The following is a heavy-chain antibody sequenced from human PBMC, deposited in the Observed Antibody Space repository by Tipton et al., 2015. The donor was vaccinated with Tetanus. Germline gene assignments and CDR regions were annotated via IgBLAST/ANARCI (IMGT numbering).Heavy chain of an antibody. CDR3: AKNYGDSDYYYYGMDV. CDR1: GFTFSAFS. Sequence: SLRLSCAASGFTFSAFSMNWVRQAPGKGLEWVSSLDASGTYKYHADSLKGRFTISRDNAKNSLYLQMNSLRAEDTAVYYCAKNYGDSDYYYYGMDVWGQGTTVTVSS. CDR2: LDASGTYK. J-gene: IGHJ6*02. V-gene: IGHV3-21*04. D-gene: IGHD4-17*01.